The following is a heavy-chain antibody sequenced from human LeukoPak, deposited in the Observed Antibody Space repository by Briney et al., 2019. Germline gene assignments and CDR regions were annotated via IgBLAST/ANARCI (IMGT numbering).Heavy chain of an antibody. CDR2: ISGSGGST. J-gene: IGHJ4*02. Sequence: GGSLRLSCAASGFTFSSYAMSWVRQAPGKGLEWVSAISGSGGSTYYADSVKGRFTISRDNSKNTLYLKMNSLRAEDTAVYYCTKSGQQQLAQSDYWGQGTLVTVSS. CDR3: TKSGQQQLAQSDY. V-gene: IGHV3-23*01. CDR1: GFTFSSYA. D-gene: IGHD6-13*01.